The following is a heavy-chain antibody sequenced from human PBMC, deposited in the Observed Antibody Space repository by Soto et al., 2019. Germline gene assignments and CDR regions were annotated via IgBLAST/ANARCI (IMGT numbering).Heavy chain of an antibody. Sequence: SETLSLTSSVSGSNIISYYWSWIRQPPGKGLEWIGYIYYSGSTNYNPSLKSRVTISVDTSKNQFSLKLSSVTAADTAVYYCAGWDYDFLTGFPRFDPWGQGTLVTVSS. CDR1: GSNIISYY. J-gene: IGHJ5*02. CDR3: AGWDYDFLTGFPRFDP. CDR2: IYYSGST. D-gene: IGHD3-9*01. V-gene: IGHV4-59*01.